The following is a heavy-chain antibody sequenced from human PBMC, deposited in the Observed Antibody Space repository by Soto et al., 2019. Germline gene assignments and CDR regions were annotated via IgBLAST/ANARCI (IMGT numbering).Heavy chain of an antibody. CDR2: IYRSGST. Sequence: QVQLQESGPGLVKPSGTLSLTCAVSGGSISSSNWWSWVRQPPGKGLEWIGEIYRSGSTNYNPTLKSRVTISVDKSKNQFYLKMSSVTAADTAVYYCARDFGTTGTTEGLYGMDVWGQGSTVAVSS. CDR3: ARDFGTTGTTEGLYGMDV. J-gene: IGHJ6*02. V-gene: IGHV4-4*02. D-gene: IGHD1-1*01. CDR1: GGSISSSNW.